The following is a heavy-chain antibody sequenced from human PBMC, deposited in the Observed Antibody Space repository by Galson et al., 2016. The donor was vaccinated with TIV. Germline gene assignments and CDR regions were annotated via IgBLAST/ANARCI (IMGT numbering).Heavy chain of an antibody. CDR3: ATSISTSGAFDY. V-gene: IGHV3-48*01. CDR2: ISTASITI. J-gene: IGHJ4*02. CDR1: GFTFSNYN. D-gene: IGHD5-12*01. Sequence: SLRLSCAASGFTFSNYNMNWARQAPGKGLEWVSYISTASITIHYADSVKGRFTISIDTSKNTLSLQMNSLRADDTAAYYCATSISTSGAFDYWGQGTLVTVSA.